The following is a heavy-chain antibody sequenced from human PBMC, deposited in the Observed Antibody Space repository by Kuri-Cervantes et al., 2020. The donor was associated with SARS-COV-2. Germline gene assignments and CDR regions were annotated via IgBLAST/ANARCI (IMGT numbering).Heavy chain of an antibody. V-gene: IGHV3-21*01. CDR1: GFTFSSYS. J-gene: IGHJ6*03. CDR2: ISSSSSYI. CDR3: ARGEALYYYMDV. Sequence: GGSLRLSCAASGFTFSSYSMNWVRQAPGKGLEWVSSISSSSSYIYYADSVKGRFTISRDNAKNSLYLQMNSLRAEDTAVYYCARGEALYYYMDVWGKGTTVTVSS.